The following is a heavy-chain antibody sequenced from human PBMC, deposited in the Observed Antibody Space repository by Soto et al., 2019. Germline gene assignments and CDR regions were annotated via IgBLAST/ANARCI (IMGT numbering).Heavy chain of an antibody. J-gene: IGHJ2*01. V-gene: IGHV3-21*01. CDR1: GFTFSSYS. CDR2: ISSSSSYI. CDR3: ARDQVAGTRYFDL. D-gene: IGHD6-19*01. Sequence: PGGSLRLSCAASGFTFSSYSMNWVRQVPGKGLEWVSSISSSSSYIYYADSVKGRFTISRDNAKNSLYLQMNSLRAEDTAVYYCARDQVAGTRYFDLWGRGTLVTVSS.